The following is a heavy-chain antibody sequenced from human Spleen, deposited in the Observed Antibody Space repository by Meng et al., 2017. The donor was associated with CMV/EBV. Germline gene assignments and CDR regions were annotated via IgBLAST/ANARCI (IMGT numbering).Heavy chain of an antibody. J-gene: IGHJ4*02. CDR1: NGSFSGYY. CDR3: ARRSWNGYAIPGLFDD. Sequence: SETLSLTCAVYNGSFSGYYWSWIRQPPGKGLEWIGEINHSGSTNYNPSLKSRVTISVDTSKNQFSLKLSSVTAADTAVYYCARRSWNGYAIPGLFDDWGQGTLVTVSS. D-gene: IGHD3-3*01. CDR2: INHSGST. V-gene: IGHV4-34*01.